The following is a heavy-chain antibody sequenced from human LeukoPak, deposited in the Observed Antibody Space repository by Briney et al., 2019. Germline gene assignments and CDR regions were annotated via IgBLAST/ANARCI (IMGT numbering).Heavy chain of an antibody. CDR2: ISSGSGIV. J-gene: IGHJ4*02. CDR1: GFSFSTYS. D-gene: IGHD2-2*01. CDR3: ARDPSLYCATTSCYDLDY. V-gene: IGHV3-48*04. Sequence: QSGGSLRLSCAASGFSFSTYSMNWVRQAAGKGLEWVSYISSGSGIVHYADSVKGRFTISRDNAKNSPYLQMDSLRAEDTAVYYCARDPSLYCATTSCYDLDYWGQGTLVTVSS.